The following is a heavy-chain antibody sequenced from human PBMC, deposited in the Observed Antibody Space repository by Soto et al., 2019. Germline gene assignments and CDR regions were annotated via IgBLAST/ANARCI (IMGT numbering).Heavy chain of an antibody. CDR2: IYAGDSNT. J-gene: IGHJ6*02. Sequence: PGESLKISCKGSGYNFASYWIGWVRQMPGKGLEWMGIIYAGDSNTRYSPSFQGQVTISVDKSITTAYLQWSSLKASDTAMYYCAGVGFLQLLLGGGMDVWGQGTTVTVSS. D-gene: IGHD3-3*02. V-gene: IGHV5-51*01. CDR1: GYNFASYW. CDR3: AGVGFLQLLLGGGMDV.